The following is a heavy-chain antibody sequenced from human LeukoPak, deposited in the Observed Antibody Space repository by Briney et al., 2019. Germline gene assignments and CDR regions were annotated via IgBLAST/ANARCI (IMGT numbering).Heavy chain of an antibody. J-gene: IGHJ5*02. CDR3: ARDIRGLYGSGSSCWFDP. CDR2: IIPIFGTA. CDR1: GGTFSSYA. V-gene: IGHV1-69*05. D-gene: IGHD3-10*01. Sequence: EASVKVSCKASGGTFSSYATSWVRQAPGQGLEWMGGIIPIFGTANYAQKFQGRVTITTDESTSTAYMELSSLRSEDTAVYYCARDIRGLYGSGSSCWFDPWGQGTLVTVSS.